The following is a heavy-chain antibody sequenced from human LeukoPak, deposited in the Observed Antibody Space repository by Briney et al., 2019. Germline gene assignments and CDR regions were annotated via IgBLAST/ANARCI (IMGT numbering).Heavy chain of an antibody. V-gene: IGHV3-7*03. CDR2: IKQDGSEK. D-gene: IGHD3-10*01. J-gene: IGHJ6*04. CDR1: GFTFSSYW. Sequence: GGSLRLSCAASGFTFSSYWMSWVRQAPGKGLEWVANIKQDGSEKYYVDSVKGRFTISRDNAKNSLYLQMNSLKAEDTAVYCCARHAPYGSGSYYRFLGYYYYGMDVWGKGTTVTVSS. CDR3: ARHAPYGSGSYYRFLGYYYYGMDV.